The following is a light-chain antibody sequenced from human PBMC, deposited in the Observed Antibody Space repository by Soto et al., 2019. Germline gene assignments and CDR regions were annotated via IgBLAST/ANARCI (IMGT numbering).Light chain of an antibody. CDR1: ESISNR. Sequence: EIVMTQSPATLSVSPGERATLSCRASESISNRLAWYQQKPGQAPRLLIYGASSRATGIPDRFSGSGSGTDFTLTISSLEPEDFAVYYCQQYGSLVPGLTFGGGTKVDIK. J-gene: IGKJ4*01. CDR3: QQYGSLVPGLT. V-gene: IGKV3-20*01. CDR2: GAS.